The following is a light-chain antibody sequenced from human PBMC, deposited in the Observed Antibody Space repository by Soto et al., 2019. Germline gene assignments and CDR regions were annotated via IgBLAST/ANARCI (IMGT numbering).Light chain of an antibody. CDR3: QQYNNCPQT. V-gene: IGKV3-15*01. Sequence: VLTHPPASLSGFVAGTATFSCRASQSVSPDLAWYQQKPGQAPRLLIYGASTRATGIPARFSGSGSGTEFTLTISSLQSEDFAVYYCQQYNNCPQTFGQGTKVDI. CDR1: QSVSPD. CDR2: GAS. J-gene: IGKJ1*01.